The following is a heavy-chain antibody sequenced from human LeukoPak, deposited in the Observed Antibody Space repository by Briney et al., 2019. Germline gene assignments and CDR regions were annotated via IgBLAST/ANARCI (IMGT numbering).Heavy chain of an antibody. J-gene: IGHJ3*02. D-gene: IGHD6-13*01. Sequence: SVKVSCKASGGTFSSYTISWVLQAPGQGLEWIGRIIPILGIANYAQKFQGRVTITADKSTSTAYMELSSLRSEDTAVYYCARDIAAAGTGRAFDIWGQGTMVTVSS. CDR3: ARDIAAAGTGRAFDI. V-gene: IGHV1-69*04. CDR2: IIPILGIA. CDR1: GGTFSSYT.